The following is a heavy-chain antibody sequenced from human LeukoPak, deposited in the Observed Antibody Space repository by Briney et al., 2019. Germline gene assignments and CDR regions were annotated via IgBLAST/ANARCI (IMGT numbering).Heavy chain of an antibody. Sequence: ASVKVSCKASGGTFSSYAISWVRQAPGQGLEWMGWINPNSGGTNYAQKFQGRVTMTRDTSISTAYMELSRLRSDDTAVYYCARECSSTSCLLYWGQGTLVTVSS. D-gene: IGHD2-2*01. CDR2: INPNSGGT. CDR3: ARECSSTSCLLY. V-gene: IGHV1-2*02. CDR1: GGTFSSYA. J-gene: IGHJ4*02.